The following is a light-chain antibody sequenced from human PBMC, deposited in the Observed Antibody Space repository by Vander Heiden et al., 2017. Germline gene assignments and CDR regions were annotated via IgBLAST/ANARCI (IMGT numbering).Light chain of an antibody. CDR3: QQYKKWPLT. J-gene: IGKJ3*01. Sequence: EIVMTQSTATLSVSPGEGATLSCSASQSISINLAWYQQKPGQPPRLLLYGVSARATGGPARCRGSGSGTEFTLSISSLQSEDFAVYYCQQYKKWPLTFGPGTKVDIK. CDR2: GVS. V-gene: IGKV3-15*01. CDR1: QSISIN.